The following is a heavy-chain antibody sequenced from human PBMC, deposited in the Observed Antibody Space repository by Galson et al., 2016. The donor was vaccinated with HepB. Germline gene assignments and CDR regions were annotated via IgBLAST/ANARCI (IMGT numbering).Heavy chain of an antibody. V-gene: IGHV4-59*01. CDR3: ARVRNYYDSSGYKHYFDY. D-gene: IGHD3-22*01. J-gene: IGHJ4*02. Sequence: SETLSLTCTVSGGSISSYYWSWIRQPPGKGLEWIGYIYYSGGTNYNPSLKSRVTISVDTSKNQFSLKLSSVTAADTAVYYCARVRNYYDSSGYKHYFDYWGQGTLVTVSS. CDR2: IYYSGGT. CDR1: GGSISSYY.